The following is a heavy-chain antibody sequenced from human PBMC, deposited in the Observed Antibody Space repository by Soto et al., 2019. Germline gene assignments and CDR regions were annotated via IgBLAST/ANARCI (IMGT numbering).Heavy chain of an antibody. CDR1: GGSISSYY. J-gene: IGHJ4*02. CDR3: AREGYSSVAGFFDY. CDR2: IYYSGST. D-gene: IGHD6-25*01. Sequence: SETLSLTCTVSGGSISSYYWSWIRQPPGKGLEWIGYIYYSGSTNYNPSLKSRVTISVDTSKNQFSLKLSSVTAADTAVYYCAREGYSSVAGFFDYWGQGTLVTVSS. V-gene: IGHV4-59*01.